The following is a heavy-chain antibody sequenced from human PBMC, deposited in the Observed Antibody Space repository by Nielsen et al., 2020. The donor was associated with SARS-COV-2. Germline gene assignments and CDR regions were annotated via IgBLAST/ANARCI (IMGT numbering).Heavy chain of an antibody. CDR3: AGAGWFGELGPGY. CDR1: GYTFTSCG. CDR2: TSAYNGNT. D-gene: IGHD3-10*01. V-gene: IGHV1-18*04. Sequence: ASVKVSCKPSGYTFTSCGISWVRKAPGQGLEWMGWTSAYNGNTNYPQKLQGRVTMTTDTPTSTAYMELRSLRSDDAAVDYCAGAGWFGELGPGYWGQGTLVTVSS. J-gene: IGHJ4*02.